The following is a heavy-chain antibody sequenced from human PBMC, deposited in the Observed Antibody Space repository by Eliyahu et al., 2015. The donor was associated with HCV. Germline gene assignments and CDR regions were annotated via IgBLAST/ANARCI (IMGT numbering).Heavy chain of an antibody. J-gene: IGHJ6*02. CDR3: ARYSSSSNYYYGMDV. V-gene: IGHV3-33*01. Sequence: QVQLVESGGGVVQPGRSLRLSCAASGFPXXNYGMHWVRQAPGKGLEWVAVIWSDGSNKYYTDSVKGRFTISRDNSESTLYLQMNSLRAEDTALYYCARYSSSSNYYYGMDVWGQGTTVTVSS. CDR2: IWSDGSNK. D-gene: IGHD6-6*01. CDR1: GFPXXNYG.